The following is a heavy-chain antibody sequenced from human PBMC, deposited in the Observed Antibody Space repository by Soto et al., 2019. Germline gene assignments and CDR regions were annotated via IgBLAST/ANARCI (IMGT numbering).Heavy chain of an antibody. CDR2: FDPEDGET. CDR1: GYTLTELS. Sequence: ASVKVSCKGSGYTLTELSMHWVRQAPGKGLEWMGGFDPEDGETIYAQKFQGRVTMTEDTSTDTAYMELSSLRSEDTAVYYCATGDIAARIVSLAFDIWGQGTMVTVSS. J-gene: IGHJ3*02. V-gene: IGHV1-24*01. D-gene: IGHD6-6*01. CDR3: ATGDIAARIVSLAFDI.